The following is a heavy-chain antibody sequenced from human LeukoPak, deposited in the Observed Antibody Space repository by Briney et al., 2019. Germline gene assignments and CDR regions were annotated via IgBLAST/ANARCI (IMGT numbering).Heavy chain of an antibody. V-gene: IGHV4-39*07. J-gene: IGHJ6*03. D-gene: IGHD5-18*01. CDR2: IYYSGST. CDR1: GGSISSSSYY. Sequence: SETLSLTCTVSGGSISSSSYYWGWIRQPPGKGLEWIGSIYYSGSTYYNPSLKSRVTISVDTSKNQFSLKLSSVTAADTDVYYCARTTEGGYTYGYFYYYYMDVWGKGTTVTISS. CDR3: ARTTEGGYTYGYFYYYYMDV.